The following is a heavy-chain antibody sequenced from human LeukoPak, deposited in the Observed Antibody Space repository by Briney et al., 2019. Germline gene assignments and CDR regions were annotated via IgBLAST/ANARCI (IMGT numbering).Heavy chain of an antibody. J-gene: IGHJ4*02. CDR1: GYTFTDYY. D-gene: IGHD4-23*01. CDR3: ARDPTVVSPWPDNDY. Sequence: ASVKVSCKASGYTFTDYYMNWVRQAPGQGLEWMGWINPNSGGTNYAQKFQGRVTMTRDTSISTAYMELSRLRSDDTAVYYCARDPTVVSPWPDNDYWGQGTLVTVSS. V-gene: IGHV1-2*02. CDR2: INPNSGGT.